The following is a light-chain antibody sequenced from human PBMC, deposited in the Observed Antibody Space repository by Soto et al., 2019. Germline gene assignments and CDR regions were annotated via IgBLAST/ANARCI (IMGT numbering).Light chain of an antibody. V-gene: IGKV1-5*03. J-gene: IGKJ1*01. CDR3: QQYTSWGT. CDR1: QSISSW. Sequence: DIQMTQSPSTLSASVGDRVTITCRASQSISSWLAWYQQKPGKAPKLLIYKASSLESGVPSRFSGSGSGTEFTLTISRLQPDDFATYYCQQYTSWGTFGQGTKVEIK. CDR2: KAS.